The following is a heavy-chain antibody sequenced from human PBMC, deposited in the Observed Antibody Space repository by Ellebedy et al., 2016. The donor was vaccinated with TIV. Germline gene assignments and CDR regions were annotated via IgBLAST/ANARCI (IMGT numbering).Heavy chain of an antibody. V-gene: IGHV5-10-1*01. J-gene: IGHJ4*02. CDR2: IDPSDPSGSYT. CDR1: EYSFIHYW. Sequence: GESLKIPXKGSEYSFIHYWISWVRQMPGKGLEWMGRIDPSDPSGSYTTYSPSSQGHVTISVDKSITTAYLEWSSLKASDTAMYYCARHELGSNAAFDYWGQGTLVTVSS. CDR3: ARHELGSNAAFDY. D-gene: IGHD1-26*01.